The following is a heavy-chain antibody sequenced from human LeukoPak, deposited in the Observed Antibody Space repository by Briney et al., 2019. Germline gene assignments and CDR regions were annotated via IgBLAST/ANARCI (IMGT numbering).Heavy chain of an antibody. D-gene: IGHD6-19*01. V-gene: IGHV1-24*01. J-gene: IGHJ6*02. CDR2: FDPADGEI. CDR1: GYTRTKVS. CDR3: AGSLAVAESNYYHGFAF. Sequence: RASVKVSCRVSGYTRTKVSIHWVRQAPGQGLEWMGGFDPADGEIIYAQKFQDRVSLTGDTSAHTASMELSSLRSEDTAIYFCAGSLAVAESNYYHGFAFWGQGTTVTVS.